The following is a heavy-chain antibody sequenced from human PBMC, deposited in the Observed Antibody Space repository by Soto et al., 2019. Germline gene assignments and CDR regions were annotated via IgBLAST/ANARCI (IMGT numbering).Heavy chain of an antibody. CDR1: GGGNLRDYR. CDR2: IIPKLGSA. Sequence: QVQLVQSGAEVKKPGSSVQVSCKASGGGNLRDYRTTWVRQAPGQGLEWMGGIIPKLGSANYAQNFQGRVTITADESTSTVYMELRSLRSEDTAVYYCARGGGGYNFGAVHWGQGTPVTVSS. CDR3: ARGGGGYNFGAVH. V-gene: IGHV1-69*01. D-gene: IGHD5-12*01. J-gene: IGHJ4*02.